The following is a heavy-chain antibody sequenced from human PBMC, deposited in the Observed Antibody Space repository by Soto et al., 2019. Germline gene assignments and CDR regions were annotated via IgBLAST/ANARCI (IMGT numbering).Heavy chain of an antibody. Sequence: EVQLVESGGGLVQPGGSLRLSCAASGFTFSSYWMHWVRQAPGKGLVWVSRINSDGSSTSYADSVKGRFTISGDNAKNTLYLQMNSLRAEDTAVYYCARGNAGSSYYYYYYMDVWGKGTTVTVSS. V-gene: IGHV3-74*01. CDR1: GFTFSSYW. J-gene: IGHJ6*03. CDR2: INSDGSST. D-gene: IGHD3-10*01. CDR3: ARGNAGSSYYYYYYMDV.